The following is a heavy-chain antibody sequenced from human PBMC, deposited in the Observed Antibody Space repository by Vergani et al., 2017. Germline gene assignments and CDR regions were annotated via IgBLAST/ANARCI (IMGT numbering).Heavy chain of an antibody. CDR3: ARLSCSSTSCFYYYYYYMDV. CDR1: GASISSSSYY. V-gene: IGHV4-39*01. CDR2: SYYSGST. J-gene: IGHJ6*03. Sequence: QLQLQESGPGLVKPSETLSLTCTVSGASISSSSYYWGWIRQPPGKGLEWIGSSYYSGSTSYNPSLQSRVTISVDTSKNQFSLKLSSVTAADTAVYYCARLSCSSTSCFYYYYYYMDVWGKGTTVTVSS. D-gene: IGHD2-2*01.